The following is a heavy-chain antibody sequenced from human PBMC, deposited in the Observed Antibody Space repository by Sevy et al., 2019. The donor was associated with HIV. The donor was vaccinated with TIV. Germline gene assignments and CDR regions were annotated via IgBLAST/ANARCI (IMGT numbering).Heavy chain of an antibody. CDR2: MYHSGST. CDR3: ARLGIAVAGYFDY. V-gene: IGHV4-38-2*01. Sequence: SETLSLTCAVSGYSISSGFYWGWIRQPTGKGLEWIVLMYHSGSTYYNSSLQSRVTISVDTSKNQFSLELTSVTAADTAVYYCARLGIAVAGYFDYWGQGTLVTVSS. D-gene: IGHD6-19*01. J-gene: IGHJ4*02. CDR1: GYSISSGFY.